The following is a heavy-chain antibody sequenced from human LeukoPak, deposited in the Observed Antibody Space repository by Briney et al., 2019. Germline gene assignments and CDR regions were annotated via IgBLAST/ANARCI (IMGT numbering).Heavy chain of an antibody. CDR3: ARGGCYYSTPFDY. CDR2: IIPIFGIA. J-gene: IGHJ4*02. V-gene: IGHV1-69*04. Sequence: SVKVSCKASGGTFSSYAISWVRQAPGQGLEWMGRIIPIFGIANYAQKFQGRVTITADKSTSTAYMELSSLRSEDTAVYYCARGGCYYSTPFDYWGQGTLVTGSS. D-gene: IGHD3-22*01. CDR1: GGTFSSYA.